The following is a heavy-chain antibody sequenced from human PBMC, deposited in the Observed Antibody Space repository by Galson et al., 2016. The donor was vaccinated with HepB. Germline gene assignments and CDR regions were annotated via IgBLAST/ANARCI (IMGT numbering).Heavy chain of an antibody. V-gene: IGHV3-30*18. CDR2: ISYEGDVD. J-gene: IGHJ3*01. CDR3: AKTLPPSKTLDVFDF. Sequence: SLRLSCAASGFTFSSYSLHWVRQRPAMGLQWVAFISYEGDVDSYADSVKGRFTISTDTSKNTLFLQMNSLRVDDTGVYYCAKTLPPSKTLDVFDFWGRGTLVTVSS. D-gene: IGHD2/OR15-2a*01. CDR1: GFTFSSYS.